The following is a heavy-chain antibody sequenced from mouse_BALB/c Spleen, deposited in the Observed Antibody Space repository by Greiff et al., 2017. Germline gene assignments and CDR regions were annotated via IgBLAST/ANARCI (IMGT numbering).Heavy chain of an antibody. CDR3: ARDYGNYNYYAMDY. D-gene: IGHD2-1*01. V-gene: IGHV5-6-3*01. Sequence: EVKLMESGGGLVQPGGSLKLSCAASGFTFSSYGMSWVRQTPDKRLELVATINSNGGSTYYPDSVKGRFTISRDNAKNTLYLQMSSLKSEDTAMYYCARDYGNYNYYAMDYWGQGTSVTVSS. J-gene: IGHJ4*01. CDR2: INSNGGST. CDR1: GFTFSSYG.